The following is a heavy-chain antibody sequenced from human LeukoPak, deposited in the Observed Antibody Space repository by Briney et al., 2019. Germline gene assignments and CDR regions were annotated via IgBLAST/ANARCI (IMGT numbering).Heavy chain of an antibody. Sequence: GSLRLSCAASGFTFGNYAMSWVRQAPGKGLEWVSAISGSGGSTYYADPVKGRFTISRDNSKNTLYLQMNSLRAEDTAVYYCAKALRLYYPYFQHWGQGTLVTVSS. CDR1: GFTFGNYA. D-gene: IGHD2-2*02. J-gene: IGHJ1*01. CDR3: AKALRLYYPYFQH. CDR2: ISGSGGST. V-gene: IGHV3-23*01.